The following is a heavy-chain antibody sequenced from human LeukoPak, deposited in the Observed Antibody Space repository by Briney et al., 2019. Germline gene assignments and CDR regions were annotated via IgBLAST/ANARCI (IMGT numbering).Heavy chain of an antibody. CDR1: GYSFTSYW. CDR3: ARQGVGGYYDSSVLSFDY. Sequence: GESLKISCKGSGYSFTSYWIGWVRQMPGKGLEWMGIINPGDSDTRYSPSFQGQVTISADKSIRAAYLQWGSLKASDTAMYYCARQGVGGYYDSSVLSFDYWGQGTLVTVSS. V-gene: IGHV5-51*01. J-gene: IGHJ4*02. CDR2: INPGDSDT. D-gene: IGHD3-22*01.